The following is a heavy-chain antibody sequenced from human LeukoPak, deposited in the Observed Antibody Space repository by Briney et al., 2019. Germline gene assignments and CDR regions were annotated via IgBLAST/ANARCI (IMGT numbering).Heavy chain of an antibody. CDR2: INSDGSST. D-gene: IGHD5-18*01. V-gene: IGHV3-74*01. CDR1: GFTFSNYW. J-gene: IGHJ4*02. Sequence: GGSLRLSCAASGFTFSNYWMRWVRQAPGKGLVWVSRINSDGSSTTYADSVKGRFTISRDNAKNTLYLQMNSLRAEDTAVYYCARVDTAMDPFDYWGQGTQVTVSS. CDR3: ARVDTAMDPFDY.